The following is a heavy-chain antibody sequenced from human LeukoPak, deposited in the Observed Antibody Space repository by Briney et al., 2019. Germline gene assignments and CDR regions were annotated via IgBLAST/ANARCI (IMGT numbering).Heavy chain of an antibody. D-gene: IGHD3-9*01. CDR1: GFTFSSYA. V-gene: IGHV3-23*01. CDR3: AKDHYDILTGYYNPLDY. J-gene: IGHJ4*02. Sequence: PGGSLRLSCAASGFTFSSYAMSWVRPAPGKGLEWVSAISGSGGSTYYADSVKGRFTISRDNSKNTLYLQMNSLRAEDTAVYYCAKDHYDILTGYYNPLDYWGQGTLVTVSS. CDR2: ISGSGGST.